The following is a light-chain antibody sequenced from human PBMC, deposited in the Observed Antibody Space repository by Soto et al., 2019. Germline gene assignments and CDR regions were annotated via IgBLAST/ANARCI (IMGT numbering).Light chain of an antibody. Sequence: QSVLTQPASVSGSPGQSITISCTGTSSDVGGYNYVSWYQQHPGKAPKFMIYDVSNRPSGVSNHFSGSKSGNTASLTISGLQAEDEADYYCSSYTTSNTRQIVFGTG. CDR3: SSYTTSNTRQIV. CDR1: SSDVGGYNY. CDR2: DVS. V-gene: IGLV2-14*01. J-gene: IGLJ1*01.